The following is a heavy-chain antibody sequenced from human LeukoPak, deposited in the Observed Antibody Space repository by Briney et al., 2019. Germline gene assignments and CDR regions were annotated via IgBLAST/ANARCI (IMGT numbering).Heavy chain of an antibody. CDR2: IKQDGSEK. D-gene: IGHD2-2*01. Sequence: PGGSLRLSCAASGFTFSSYWMSWVRQAPGKGLEWVANIKQDGSEKYYVDSVKDRFTISRDNAKNSLYLQMNSLRAEDTAVYYCARDSRVRSFDYWGQGTLVTVSS. V-gene: IGHV3-7*01. CDR1: GFTFSSYW. J-gene: IGHJ4*02. CDR3: ARDSRVRSFDY.